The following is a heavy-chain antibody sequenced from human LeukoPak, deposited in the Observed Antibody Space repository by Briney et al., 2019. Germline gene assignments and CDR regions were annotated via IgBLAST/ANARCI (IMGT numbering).Heavy chain of an antibody. D-gene: IGHD3-3*02. Sequence: GGSPRLSCAASGFTFSSYAMSRVRQAPGKGLEWVSVISGGGGSTYYADSVKGRFTISRDNSKNTLYLQMNSLRAEDTAVYYCAKDLTHFWSGYHDWGQGTLVTVSS. V-gene: IGHV3-23*01. CDR3: AKDLTHFWSGYHD. CDR2: ISGGGGST. CDR1: GFTFSSYA. J-gene: IGHJ4*02.